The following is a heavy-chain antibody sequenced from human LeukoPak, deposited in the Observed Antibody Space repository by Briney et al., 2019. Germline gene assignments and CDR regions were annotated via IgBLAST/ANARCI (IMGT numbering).Heavy chain of an antibody. D-gene: IGHD6-6*01. CDR1: GGSISSYY. CDR2: IYTSGST. V-gene: IGHV4-4*07. J-gene: IGHJ4*02. CDR3: AREDSSSWGPFDY. Sequence: SETLSLTCTVSGGSISSYYWSRIRQPAGKGLEWIGRIYTSGSTDYNPSLKSRITMSIDTSKNHFSLKLSSVTAADTGVYFCAREDSSSWGPFDYWGQGTLVTVSS.